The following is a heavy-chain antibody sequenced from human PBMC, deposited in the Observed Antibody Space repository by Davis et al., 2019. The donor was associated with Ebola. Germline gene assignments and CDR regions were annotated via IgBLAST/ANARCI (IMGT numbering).Heavy chain of an antibody. D-gene: IGHD1-7*01. CDR3: ARGRMHVTGTTRWYFDL. Sequence: PWGSLRLSCTVSGCSISSRSYYWGWIRQPPGKGPEWIGYIYYSGSTYYNPSLKSRVTISVDTSKNQFSLKLSSVTAADTAVYYCARGRMHVTGTTRWYFDLWGRGTLVTVSS. CDR1: GCSISSRSYY. V-gene: IGHV4-39*07. CDR2: IYYSGST. J-gene: IGHJ2*01.